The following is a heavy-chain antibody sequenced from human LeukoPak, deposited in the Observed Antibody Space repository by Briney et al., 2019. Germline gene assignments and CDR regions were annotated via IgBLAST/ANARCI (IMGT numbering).Heavy chain of an antibody. V-gene: IGHV3-23*01. D-gene: IGHD3-16*01. CDR2: ISGSGSST. Sequence: GGSLRLSCAASGFTFSYYAMNWVRQAPGKGLEWVSHISGSGSSTYYADSVRGRFTLSRDNSKNTLDLQRNSLRAEDTAVYYCAKVPKGGYFDFWGQGTLVTVSS. CDR3: AKVPKGGYFDF. J-gene: IGHJ4*02. CDR1: GFTFSYYA.